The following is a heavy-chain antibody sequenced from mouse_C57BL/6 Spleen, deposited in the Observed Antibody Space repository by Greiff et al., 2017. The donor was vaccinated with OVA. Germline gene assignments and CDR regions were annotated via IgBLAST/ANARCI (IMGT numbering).Heavy chain of an antibody. Sequence: VQLQESGAELARPGASVKLSCKASGYTFTSYGISWVKQRTGQGLEWIGEIYPRSGNTYYNEKFKGKATLTADKSSSTAYMELRSLTSEDSAVYFCAAGGYYGNSAYWGQGTLVTVSA. CDR1: GYTFTSYG. D-gene: IGHD2-1*01. CDR3: AAGGYYGNSAY. J-gene: IGHJ3*01. CDR2: IYPRSGNT. V-gene: IGHV1-81*01.